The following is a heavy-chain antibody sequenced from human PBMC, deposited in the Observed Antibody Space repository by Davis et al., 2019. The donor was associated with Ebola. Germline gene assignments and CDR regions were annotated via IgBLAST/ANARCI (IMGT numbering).Heavy chain of an antibody. Sequence: PGGSLRLSCAASGFTFSSFWMSWVRQAPGKGLEWASRTSGSGGDPHYADSVKGRFTISRDNSKNTLYLQMNSLRAEDTAVYYCVRTTYGAPEYWGQGTLVTVSS. V-gene: IGHV3-23*01. CDR1: GFTFSSFW. CDR3: VRTTYGAPEY. CDR2: TSGSGGDP. D-gene: IGHD1-7*01. J-gene: IGHJ4*02.